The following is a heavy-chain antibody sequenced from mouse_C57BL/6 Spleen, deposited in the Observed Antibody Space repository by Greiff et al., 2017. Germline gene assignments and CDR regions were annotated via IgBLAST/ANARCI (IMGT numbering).Heavy chain of an antibody. D-gene: IGHD1-1*01. CDR2: IDPETGGT. Sequence: VQLQQSGAELVRPGASVTLSCKASGYTFTDYEMHWVKQTPVHGLEWIGAIDPETGGTAYNQKFKGKAILTADKASSTAYMELRSRTSEDSAVYYFTPYYGSSYVAYWGQGALVTVSA. CDR1: GYTFTDYE. CDR3: TPYYGSSYVAY. J-gene: IGHJ3*01. V-gene: IGHV1-15*01.